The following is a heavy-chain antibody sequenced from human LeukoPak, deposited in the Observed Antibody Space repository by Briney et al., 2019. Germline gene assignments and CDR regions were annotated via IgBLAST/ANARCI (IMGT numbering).Heavy chain of an antibody. D-gene: IGHD3-22*01. CDR2: IYTSGST. J-gene: IGHJ4*02. CDR1: GGSINKYY. Sequence: PSETLSLTCTVSGGSINKYYWRWIRQPAGKGLEWIGRIYTSGSTTYNPSLKSRVTISGDTSENQFSLRLSSVTAADTAVYYCARASYSYDISGWVPFDYWGQGTLVTVSS. V-gene: IGHV4-4*07. CDR3: ARASYSYDISGWVPFDY.